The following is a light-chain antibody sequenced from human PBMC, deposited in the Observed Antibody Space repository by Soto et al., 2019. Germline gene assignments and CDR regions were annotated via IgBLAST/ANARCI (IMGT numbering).Light chain of an antibody. CDR1: SGHSSYA. CDR3: QTWGTGIRV. CDR2: LNSDGSH. V-gene: IGLV4-69*01. J-gene: IGLJ2*01. Sequence: QSVLTQSPSASASLGASVKLTCTLSSGHSSYAIAWHQQQPEKGPRYLMKLNSDGSHSKGDGIPDRFSGSSSGAERYLTISRRQSEDEADYFCQTWGTGIRVFGVGTTVTVL.